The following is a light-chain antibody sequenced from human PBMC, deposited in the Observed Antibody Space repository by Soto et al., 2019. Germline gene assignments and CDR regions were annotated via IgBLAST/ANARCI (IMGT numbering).Light chain of an antibody. J-gene: IGKJ4*01. CDR2: DAS. V-gene: IGKV3-11*01. CDR1: QSVSSS. Sequence: EIVLTQSPGTLSLSPGERATFSCRASQSVSSSYIAWYQQKPGQAPRLLIYDASNRASGIPARFSGSGSGTDFTLTISSLDPEDFAVDYCQQRSNWPPVTFGGGTKVDIK. CDR3: QQRSNWPPVT.